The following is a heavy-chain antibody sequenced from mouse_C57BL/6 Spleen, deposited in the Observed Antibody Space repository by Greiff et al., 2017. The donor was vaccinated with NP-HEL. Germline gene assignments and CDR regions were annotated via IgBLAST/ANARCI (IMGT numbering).Heavy chain of an antibody. CDR1: GYTFTSYW. J-gene: IGHJ2*01. D-gene: IGHD2-4*01. V-gene: IGHV1-50*01. CDR2: IDPSDSYT. Sequence: QVQLQQPGAELVKPGASVKLSCKASGYTFTSYWMQWVKQRPGQGLEWIGEIDPSDSYTNYNQKFKGKATLTVDTSSSTAYMQLSSLTSEDSAVYYCARRNYDYGDDDWGQGTTLTVSS. CDR3: ARRNYDYGDDD.